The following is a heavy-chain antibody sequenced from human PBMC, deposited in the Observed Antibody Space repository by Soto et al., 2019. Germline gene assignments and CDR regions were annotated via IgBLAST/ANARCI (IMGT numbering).Heavy chain of an antibody. CDR2: IYRGGET. Sequence: PGGSLRLSCAASGFPVSSNDMSWVRPAPGKGLEWVSIIYRGGETYYADSVKGRFTIARDNSKNTVYLQMNSLRAEDTAVYYCARVPGVGSDWNGVDYWGQGALVTVSS. J-gene: IGHJ4*02. CDR1: GFPVSSND. D-gene: IGHD1-1*01. V-gene: IGHV3-53*01. CDR3: ARVPGVGSDWNGVDY.